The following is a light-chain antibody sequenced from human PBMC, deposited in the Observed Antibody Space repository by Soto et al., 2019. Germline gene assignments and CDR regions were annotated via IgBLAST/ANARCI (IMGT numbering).Light chain of an antibody. CDR3: AAWDDSLSGPNWV. Sequence: QSVLTQPPSASGPPGQRVTISCSGSSSNIGSNYVYWYQQLPGTAPKLLIYRNNQRPSGVPDRFSGSKSGTSASLAISGLRSEDEADYYWAAWDDSLSGPNWVFGGGTQLTVL. CDR2: RNN. V-gene: IGLV1-47*01. CDR1: SSNIGSNY. J-gene: IGLJ3*02.